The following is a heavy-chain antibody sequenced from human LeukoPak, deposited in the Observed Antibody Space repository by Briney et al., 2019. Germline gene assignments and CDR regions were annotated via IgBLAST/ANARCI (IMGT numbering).Heavy chain of an antibody. CDR2: IYHSGST. D-gene: IGHD6-13*01. J-gene: IGHJ5*02. V-gene: IGHV4-38-2*02. CDR1: GYSISSGYY. Sequence: SETLSLTCTVSGYSISSGYYWGWIRQPPGKGLEWIGSIYHSGSTYYNPSLKSRVTISVDTSKNQFSLKLSSVTAADTAVYYCARHPRQQLVGPMYRFDPWGQGTLVTVSS. CDR3: ARHPRQQLVGPMYRFDP.